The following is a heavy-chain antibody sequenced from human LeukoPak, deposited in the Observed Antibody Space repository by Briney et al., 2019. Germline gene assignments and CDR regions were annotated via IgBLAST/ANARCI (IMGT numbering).Heavy chain of an antibody. J-gene: IGHJ4*02. CDR1: GFTFSSYA. CDR2: ISYDGSNK. Sequence: PGGSPRLSCAASGFTFSSYAMHWVRQAPGKGLEWVAVISYDGSNKYYADSVKGRFTISRDNSKNTLYLQMNSLRAEDTAVYYCARSPLTTVTPGYWGQGTLVTVSS. D-gene: IGHD4-17*01. CDR3: ARSPLTTVTPGY. V-gene: IGHV3-30*04.